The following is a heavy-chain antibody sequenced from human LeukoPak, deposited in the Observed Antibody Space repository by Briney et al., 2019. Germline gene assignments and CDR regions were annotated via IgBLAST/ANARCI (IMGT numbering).Heavy chain of an antibody. CDR1: GFTFSDSA. CDR2: IRSKANTYAT. Sequence: GGSLRLSCAASGFTFSDSAMHWVRQASGKGLEWVGRIRSKANTYATAYAASVKGRFTISRDDSKNTAYLQMNSLKTDDTAMYYCTTVDVVVTALYYYMDVWGKGTTVTVSS. D-gene: IGHD2-21*02. V-gene: IGHV3-73*01. CDR3: TTVDVVVTALYYYMDV. J-gene: IGHJ6*03.